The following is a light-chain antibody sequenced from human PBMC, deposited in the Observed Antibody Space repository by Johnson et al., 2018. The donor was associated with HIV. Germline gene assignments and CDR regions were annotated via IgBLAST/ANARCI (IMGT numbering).Light chain of an antibody. CDR2: ENN. J-gene: IGLJ1*01. V-gene: IGLV1-51*02. CDR1: SSNIRNNY. Sequence: QSVLTQPPSVSAAPGQKVTISCSGTSSNIRNNYVSWYQQLPGTAPKLLIYENNKRPSGIPDRFSGSKSGTSATLGITGLQTGDEGDYYCGTWDSTLIAGLYFFGTGTEVTVL. CDR3: GTWDSTLIAGLYF.